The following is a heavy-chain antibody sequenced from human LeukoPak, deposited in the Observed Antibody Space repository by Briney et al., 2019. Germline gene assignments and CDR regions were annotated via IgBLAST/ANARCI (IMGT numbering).Heavy chain of an antibody. CDR2: IRGSGGST. V-gene: IGHV3-23*01. Sequence: PGGSLRLSCAASGFTFSSYAMSWVRQAPGKGLEGVSAIRGSGGSTYYADSVKGRFTISRDNSKNTLYLQMNSLRAEDTAVYYCARGRRTLIVGATRNAFDIWGQGTMVTVSS. J-gene: IGHJ3*02. D-gene: IGHD1-26*01. CDR3: ARGRRTLIVGATRNAFDI. CDR1: GFTFSSYA.